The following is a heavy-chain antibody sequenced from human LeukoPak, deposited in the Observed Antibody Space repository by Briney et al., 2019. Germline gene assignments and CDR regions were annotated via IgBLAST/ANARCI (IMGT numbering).Heavy chain of an antibody. V-gene: IGHV3-74*03. CDR1: GFTFSNYY. CDR3: ARGIDYEGDY. CDR2: INSDGRDT. J-gene: IGHJ4*02. Sequence: GGSLRLSCAASGFTFSNYYVHWVRHPPGKGLVWVSRINSDGRDTTYVDSVKGRFTISRDNAKNTLYLQMNSLRAEDTAVYYCARGIDYEGDYWGQGTLVTVSS. D-gene: IGHD4-17*01.